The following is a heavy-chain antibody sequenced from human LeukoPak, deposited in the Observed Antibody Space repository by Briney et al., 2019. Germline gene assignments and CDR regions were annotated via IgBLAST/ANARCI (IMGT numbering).Heavy chain of an antibody. CDR2: IIPIFGTA. CDR1: GGTFSSYA. J-gene: IGHJ4*02. V-gene: IGHV1-69*05. Sequence: GASVKVSCKASGGTFSSYAISWVRQAPGQGLEWMGGIIPIFGTANYAQKFQGRVTMTTDTSTSTAYMELRSLRSDDTAVYYCARDMVKNSDRPAYFDYWGQGTLVTVSS. D-gene: IGHD4/OR15-4a*01. CDR3: ARDMVKNSDRPAYFDY.